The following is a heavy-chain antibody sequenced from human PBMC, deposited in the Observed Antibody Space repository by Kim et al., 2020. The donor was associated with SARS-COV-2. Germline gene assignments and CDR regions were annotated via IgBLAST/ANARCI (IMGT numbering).Heavy chain of an antibody. CDR1: GFIFSSYW. CDR2: IKQDGSEK. CDR3: ARGRLFDY. Sequence: GGSLRLSCAASGFIFSSYWMTWVRQALGKGLEWVANIKQDGSEKYYVDSVKGRFTISRDNAKNSLYMQMNSLRAEDTAVYYCARGRLFDYWGQGTLVTVSS. J-gene: IGHJ4*02. D-gene: IGHD1-1*01. V-gene: IGHV3-7*03.